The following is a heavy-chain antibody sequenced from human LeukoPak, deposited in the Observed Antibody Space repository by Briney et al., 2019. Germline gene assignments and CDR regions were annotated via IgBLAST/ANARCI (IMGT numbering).Heavy chain of an antibody. CDR2: ISSSSSTI. CDR3: ARADYGVISGYYYYMDV. J-gene: IGHJ6*03. CDR1: GFTFSSYS. Sequence: LPGGSLRLSCAASGFTFSSYSMNWVRQAPGKGLEWVSYISSSSSTIYYADSVKGRFTISRDNAKNSLYLQMNSLRAEDTAVYYCARADYGVISGYYYYMDVWGKGTTVTVSS. D-gene: IGHD4-17*01. V-gene: IGHV3-48*01.